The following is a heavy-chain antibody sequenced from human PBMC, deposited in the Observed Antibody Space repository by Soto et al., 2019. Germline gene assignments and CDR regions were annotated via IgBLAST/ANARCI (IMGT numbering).Heavy chain of an antibody. J-gene: IGHJ6*02. V-gene: IGHV4-59*01. CDR2: IYYSGTT. D-gene: IGHD4-4*01. Sequence: SETLSLTCTVSGDSISSYYWSWIRQPPGKGLEWIGYIYYSGTTNYNPPLKSRITISVDTSGNQFSLKLRSVTAADPAVYFCARTYSTTTACQAHGLDVWGQGTTVTVSS. CDR3: ARTYSTTTACQAHGLDV. CDR1: GDSISSYY.